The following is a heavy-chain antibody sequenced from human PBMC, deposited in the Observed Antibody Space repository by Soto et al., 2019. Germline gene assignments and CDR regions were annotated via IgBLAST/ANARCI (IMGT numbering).Heavy chain of an antibody. Sequence: ASVKVSCKASGYTFTSYGISWVRQAPGKGLEWMGWISAYNGNTNYAQKLQGRVTMTTDTSTSTAYMELRSLRSDDTAVYYCARDCVDTATVCYYYGMDVWGQGTTVTVSS. CDR2: ISAYNGNT. V-gene: IGHV1-18*01. J-gene: IGHJ6*02. CDR3: ARDCVDTATVCYYYGMDV. D-gene: IGHD5-18*01. CDR1: GYTFTSYG.